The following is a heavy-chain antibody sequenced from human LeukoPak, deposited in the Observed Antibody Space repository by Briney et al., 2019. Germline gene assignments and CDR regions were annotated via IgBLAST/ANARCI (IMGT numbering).Heavy chain of an antibody. V-gene: IGHV1-46*01. J-gene: IGHJ5*02. Sequence: GASVTLSSKASGYTFTSYYMHWVRQAPGQGLEWMGIINPSGGSTSYAQRFQGRVTMTRDTSTSTVYMELSSLRSEDTAVYYCASGGEAARPTYLWFDPWGQVYVDTGSS. CDR1: GYTFTSYY. CDR3: ASGGEAARPTYLWFDP. CDR2: INPSGGST. D-gene: IGHD6-6*01.